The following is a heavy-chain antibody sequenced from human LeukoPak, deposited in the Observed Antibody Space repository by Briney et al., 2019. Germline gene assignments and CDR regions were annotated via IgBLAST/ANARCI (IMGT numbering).Heavy chain of an antibody. CDR2: ISPSADIT. CDR3: AKDDAWLQFND. CDR1: GFTFSSHG. V-gene: IGHV3-23*01. D-gene: IGHD5-24*01. J-gene: IGHJ4*02. Sequence: GGTLRLSCAASGFTFSSHGMNWVRQAPGKGLEWISGISPSADITYYADSVKGRFTISRDNSENTVYLHMSSLRAGDTAVYFCAKDDAWLQFNDWGQGTLVTVSS.